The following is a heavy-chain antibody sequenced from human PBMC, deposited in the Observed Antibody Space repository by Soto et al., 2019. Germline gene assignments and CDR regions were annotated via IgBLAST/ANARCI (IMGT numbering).Heavy chain of an antibody. CDR1: GGSISSDYYY. Sequence: PSETLSLTCTVSGGSISSDYYYWSWIRQPPGKGREWIGYIYYSGRTAYNPSLKSRIIISIDTSKNQFSLSLNSLNAADTAVYYCAGELSNSPEYFDFWGLGTLGTVSA. CDR3: AGELSNSPEYFDF. J-gene: IGHJ4*02. V-gene: IGHV4-30-4*01. D-gene: IGHD6-6*01. CDR2: IYYSGRT.